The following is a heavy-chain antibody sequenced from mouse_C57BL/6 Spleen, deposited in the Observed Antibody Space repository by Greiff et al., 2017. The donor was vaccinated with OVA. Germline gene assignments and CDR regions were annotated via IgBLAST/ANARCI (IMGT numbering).Heavy chain of an antibody. CDR3: TRDYYGSSPYAMDY. V-gene: IGHV1-15*01. CDR2: IDPETGGT. CDR1: GYTFTDYE. J-gene: IGHJ4*01. Sequence: QVQLQQSGAELVRPGASVTLSCKASGYTFTDYEMHWVKQTPVHGLEWIGAIDPETGGTAYNQKFKGKAILTADKSSSTAYMERRSLTSEDSAGYYCTRDYYGSSPYAMDYWGQGTSVTVSS. D-gene: IGHD1-1*01.